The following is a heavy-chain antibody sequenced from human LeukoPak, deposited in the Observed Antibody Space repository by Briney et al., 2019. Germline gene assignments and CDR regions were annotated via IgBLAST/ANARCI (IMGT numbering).Heavy chain of an antibody. CDR1: GGSISSYY. J-gene: IGHJ6*02. D-gene: IGHD3-10*01. Sequence: SETLSLTCTVSGGSISSYYWSWIRQPPVKGLEWIGYIYYSGSTNYNPSLKSRVTISVDTSKNQFSLKLSSVTAADTAVYYCAREGGFGDALRGMDVWGQGTTVTVSS. CDR3: AREGGFGDALRGMDV. CDR2: IYYSGST. V-gene: IGHV4-59*01.